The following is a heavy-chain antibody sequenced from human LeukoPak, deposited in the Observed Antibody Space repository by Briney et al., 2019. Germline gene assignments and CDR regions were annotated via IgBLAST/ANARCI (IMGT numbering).Heavy chain of an antibody. J-gene: IGHJ4*02. D-gene: IGHD3-10*01. V-gene: IGHV1-46*01. CDR2: INPSGGST. CDR3: ARDSGMVRGTVYY. CDR1: GYTFTSYY. Sequence: ASVKVSCKSSGYTFTSYYMYWVRQAPPQGLEWMGIINPSGGSTSYAQKFQGRVTMTRDTSTSTVYMELSSLRSEDTAVYYCARDSGMVRGTVYYWGQGTLVTVSS.